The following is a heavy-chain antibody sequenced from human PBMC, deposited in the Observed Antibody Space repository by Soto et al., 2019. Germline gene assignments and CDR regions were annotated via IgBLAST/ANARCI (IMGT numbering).Heavy chain of an antibody. D-gene: IGHD6-6*01. CDR3: ARVGAARGFDY. Sequence: SETLSLTCTVSGGSISSYYWSWIRQPPGKGLEWIGYIYYSGSTNYNPPLKSRVTISVDTSKNQFSLKLSSVTAADTAVYYCARVGAARGFDYWGQGTLVTVSS. CDR1: GGSISSYY. J-gene: IGHJ4*02. V-gene: IGHV4-59*01. CDR2: IYYSGST.